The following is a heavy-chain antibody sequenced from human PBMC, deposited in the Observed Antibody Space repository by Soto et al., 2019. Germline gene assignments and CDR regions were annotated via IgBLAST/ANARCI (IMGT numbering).Heavy chain of an antibody. CDR3: ARAQTRYYYGSGSSNWFAP. Sequence: SETLSLACAVYGGSFSGYYWSWIRQPPGKGLEWIGEINHSGSTNYNPSLKSRVTISVDTSKNQFSLKLSSVTAADTAVYYCARAQTRYYYGSGSSNWFAPWGQGTLVTVSS. V-gene: IGHV4-34*01. CDR1: GGSFSGYY. J-gene: IGHJ5*02. CDR2: INHSGST. D-gene: IGHD3-10*01.